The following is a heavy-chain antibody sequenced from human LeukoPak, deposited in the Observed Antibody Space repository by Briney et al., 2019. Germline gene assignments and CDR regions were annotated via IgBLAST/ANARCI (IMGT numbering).Heavy chain of an antibody. Sequence: GASVNVSCKASGYTSTNYYMHWVRQAPGQGLEWMGVINPSGGSTNYAQKFQGRVAMTRDTSTNTVYMELSSLRSEDTAVYYCARPPPSSSWPPEAYWGQGTLVTVSS. CDR3: ARPPPSSSWPPEAY. V-gene: IGHV1-46*01. CDR1: GYTSTNYY. CDR2: INPSGGST. J-gene: IGHJ4*02. D-gene: IGHD6-13*01.